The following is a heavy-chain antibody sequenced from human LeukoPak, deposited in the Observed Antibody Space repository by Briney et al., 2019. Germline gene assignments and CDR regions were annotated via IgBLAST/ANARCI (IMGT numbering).Heavy chain of an antibody. CDR2: TYYRSKWYN. V-gene: IGHV6-1*01. CDR1: GDSVSSNSAA. CDR3: ARGPGRIDP. Sequence: PSQTLSLTCVISGDSVSSNSAAWNWIRQSPSRGLEWLGRTYYRSKWYNYYAVSVKGRITIKPDTSRTQFSLQLNSVTPEDTAVYYCARGPGRIDPWGQGTLVTVSS. J-gene: IGHJ5*02. D-gene: IGHD2-15*01.